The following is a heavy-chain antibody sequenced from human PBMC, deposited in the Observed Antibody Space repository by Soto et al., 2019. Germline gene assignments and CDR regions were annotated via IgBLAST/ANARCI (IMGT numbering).Heavy chain of an antibody. CDR2: ISGSGGST. J-gene: IGHJ6*02. Sequence: GGSLRLSCAASGFTFSSYAMSWVRQAPGKGLEWVSAISGSGGSTYYADSVKGRFTISRDNSKNTLYLQMNSLRAEDTAVYYCAKARDTCSSTSCYYYYGMDVWGQGTTVTVSS. D-gene: IGHD2-2*01. V-gene: IGHV3-23*01. CDR3: AKARDTCSSTSCYYYYGMDV. CDR1: GFTFSSYA.